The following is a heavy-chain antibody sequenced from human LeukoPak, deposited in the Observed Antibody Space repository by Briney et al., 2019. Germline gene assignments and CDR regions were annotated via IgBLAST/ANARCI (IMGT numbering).Heavy chain of an antibody. D-gene: IGHD6-19*01. CDR2: IGGSGDST. CDR1: GFTFSNSV. Sequence: PGGSLRLSCAASGFTFSNSVMGWVRQAPGKVLEWVSAIGGSGDSTYYADSVTGRFTISRDNSKNTLYLQMNSLRAEDTAVYYCARDLGHDVAVAPDYWGQGTLVTVSS. CDR3: ARDLGHDVAVAPDY. V-gene: IGHV3-23*01. J-gene: IGHJ4*02.